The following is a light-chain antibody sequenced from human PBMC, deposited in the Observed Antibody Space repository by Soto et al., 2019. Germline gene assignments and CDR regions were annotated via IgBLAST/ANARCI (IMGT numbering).Light chain of an antibody. CDR3: QHYYSYVDA. Sequence: DIQMPQSPSTLSGSVGDRVTITCRASQTIRSWLAWYQQKPGKAPKLLIYKASTLKSGVPSRFSGSGSGTEFTLTISSLQPDDFATYYCQHYYSYVDAFGQGTKVELK. CDR2: KAS. V-gene: IGKV1-5*03. J-gene: IGKJ1*01. CDR1: QTIRSW.